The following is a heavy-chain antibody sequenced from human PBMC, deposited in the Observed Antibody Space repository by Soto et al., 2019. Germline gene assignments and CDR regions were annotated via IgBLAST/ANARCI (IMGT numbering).Heavy chain of an antibody. V-gene: IGHV3-7*05. CDR2: IRKDGSKT. CDR1: GFTFSSDW. CDR3: ARNVSPATSSLYLAALDI. D-gene: IGHD6-13*01. J-gene: IGHJ3*02. Sequence: EVRLVESGGGLVQPGGSLRLSCAASGFTFSSDWMTWVRQAPGKGLVWVANIRKDGSKTSYLDSVRGRFTISRDNAQNTLYLQMDSLRAEDTAMYYCARNVSPATSSLYLAALDIWGQGTMVTVSS.